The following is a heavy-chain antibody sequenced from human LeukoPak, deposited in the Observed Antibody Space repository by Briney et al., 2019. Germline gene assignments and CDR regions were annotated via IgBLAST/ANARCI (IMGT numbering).Heavy chain of an antibody. CDR2: IYHSGST. J-gene: IGHJ3*02. CDR3: ARESSQRAFDI. Sequence: PSQTLSLTCTVSGGSISSGDYSWSWIRQPPGKGLEWIGYIYHSGSTYYNPSLKSRVTISVDRSKNQFSLKLSSVTAADTAVYYCARESSQRAFDIWGQGTMVTVSS. CDR1: GGSISSGDYS. D-gene: IGHD6-25*01. V-gene: IGHV4-30-2*01.